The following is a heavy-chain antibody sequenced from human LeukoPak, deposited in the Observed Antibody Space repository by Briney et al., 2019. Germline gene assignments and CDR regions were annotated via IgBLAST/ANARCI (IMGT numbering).Heavy chain of an antibody. CDR2: IYYSGST. D-gene: IGHD3-10*01. Sequence: SETLSLTCTVSGGSISSGDYYWSWIRQPPGKGLEWIGYIYYSGSTYYNPSLKSRVTISVDTSKNQFSLKLSSVTAADTAVYYCARVNMVRGAYYFDYWGQGTLVTVSS. J-gene: IGHJ4*02. CDR1: GGSISSGDYY. V-gene: IGHV4-30-4*08. CDR3: ARVNMVRGAYYFDY.